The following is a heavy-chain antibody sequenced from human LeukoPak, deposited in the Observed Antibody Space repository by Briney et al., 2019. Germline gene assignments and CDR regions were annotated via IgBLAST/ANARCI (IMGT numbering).Heavy chain of an antibody. Sequence: GGSLRLSCAASGFTFSLYAMSWVRQAPGKGLEWVSGITGSGGTTYYADSVKGRFTLSRDNSKNTLYLQMNSLGAGDTAVYYCAKHNSGNFIYFDSWGQGALVTVSS. J-gene: IGHJ4*02. D-gene: IGHD1-26*01. V-gene: IGHV3-23*01. CDR1: GFTFSLYA. CDR3: AKHNSGNFIYFDS. CDR2: ITGSGGTT.